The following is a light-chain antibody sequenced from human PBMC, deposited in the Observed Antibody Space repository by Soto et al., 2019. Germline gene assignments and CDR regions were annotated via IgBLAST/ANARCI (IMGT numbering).Light chain of an antibody. CDR1: QSVSSSY. J-gene: IGKJ1*01. CDR2: DAS. Sequence: EIVLTQSPGTLSLSPGERASLSCRASQSVSSSYLAWYQQIPGQAPRLLINDASRRATGIPDRFSGSGSGTEFTLTISSLQSEDFAVYYCQQYNNWPRTFGQGTKVDIK. CDR3: QQYNNWPRT. V-gene: IGKV3-20*01.